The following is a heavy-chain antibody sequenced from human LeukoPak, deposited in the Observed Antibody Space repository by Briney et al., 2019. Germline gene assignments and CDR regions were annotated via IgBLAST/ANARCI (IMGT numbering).Heavy chain of an antibody. V-gene: IGHV3-7*01. Sequence: PGGSLRLSCAASGFTFSSYWMSWVRQAPGKGLEWVANIKQDGSEKYYVDSVKGRFTISRDNAKNSLYLQMNSLRAEDTAVYYCARSLIWYYDYVWGSYRSNWFDPWGQGTLVTVSS. CDR3: ARSLIWYYDYVWGSYRSNWFDP. J-gene: IGHJ5*02. CDR2: IKQDGSEK. D-gene: IGHD3-16*02. CDR1: GFTFSSYW.